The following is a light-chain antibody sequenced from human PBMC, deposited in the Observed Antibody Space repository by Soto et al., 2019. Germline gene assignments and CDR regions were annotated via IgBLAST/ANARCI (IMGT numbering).Light chain of an antibody. J-gene: IGKJ4*01. CDR2: GAS. CDR3: QQYGRAPVT. V-gene: IGKV3-20*01. CDR1: ESVRVNS. Sequence: ENVLTQSPGTLSLSPGETLTLSCRASESVRVNSFAWYHQRPGQAPRLLIHGASNRATGVPERFRGSGSGTDFTLTISRVELEDFGVYFCQQYGRAPVTFGAGTMVEIK.